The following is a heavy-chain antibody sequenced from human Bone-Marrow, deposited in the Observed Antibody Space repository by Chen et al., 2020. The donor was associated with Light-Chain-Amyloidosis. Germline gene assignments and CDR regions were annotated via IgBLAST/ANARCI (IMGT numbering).Heavy chain of an antibody. V-gene: IGHV4-39*01. CDR1: GASISSSGYF. Sequence: QLQLQESGPGLVKPSETLSLTCTVSGASISSSGYFWDWIRQPPGKGLEWIGGTYYSGGTYYNPSLKSRVTISVDTSKNQFSLTLSSVTAADTAVNYCASASELLTFYFDDWGQGTLVTVSS. CDR3: ASASELLTFYFDD. CDR2: TYYSGGT. J-gene: IGHJ4*02. D-gene: IGHD1-7*01.